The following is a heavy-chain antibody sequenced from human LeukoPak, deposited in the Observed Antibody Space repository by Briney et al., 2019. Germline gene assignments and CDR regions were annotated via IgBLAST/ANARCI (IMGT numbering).Heavy chain of an antibody. CDR1: GYTFTDYY. J-gene: IGHJ4*02. Sequence: ASVKVSCKASGYTFTDYYMQWVRQAPGQGLEWMGWINPNSGGTNYAQKFQGRVTITRDTSISTAYMELSRLSSDDTAVYYCATEGGGRGFDYWGQGTLVTVSS. V-gene: IGHV1-2*02. CDR2: INPNSGGT. CDR3: ATEGGGRGFDY. D-gene: IGHD3-16*01.